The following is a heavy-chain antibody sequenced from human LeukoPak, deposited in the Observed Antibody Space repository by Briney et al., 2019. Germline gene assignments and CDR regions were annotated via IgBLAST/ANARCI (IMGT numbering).Heavy chain of an antibody. CDR2: ISSSSTYI. CDR1: GFPFRSFS. J-gene: IGHJ4*02. Sequence: PGGSLRLSCVASGFPFRSFSMNWVRQAPGKGLEWVLSISSSSTYIYYADSVKGRFTISRDNAKNSLYLQMNSLRVEDTAVYYCARAEGSGSSFDYWGQGTLVTVST. CDR3: ARAEGSGSSFDY. D-gene: IGHD3-10*01. V-gene: IGHV3-21*01.